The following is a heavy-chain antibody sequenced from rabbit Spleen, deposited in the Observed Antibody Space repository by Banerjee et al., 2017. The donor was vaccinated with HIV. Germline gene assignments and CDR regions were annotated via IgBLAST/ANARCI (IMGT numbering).Heavy chain of an antibody. V-gene: IGHV1S40*01. CDR2: MNTETGKG. J-gene: IGHJ4*01. D-gene: IGHD6-1*01. Sequence: QSLEESGGDLVKPGASLTLTCTASGVSFSDRDVMCWVRQAPGKGLEWIACMNTETGKGVYANWAKGRFTISKTSSTTVTLQMTSLTAADTATYFCARENYSGYAHGLWGQGTLVTVS. CDR1: GVSFSDRDV. CDR3: ARENYSGYAHGL.